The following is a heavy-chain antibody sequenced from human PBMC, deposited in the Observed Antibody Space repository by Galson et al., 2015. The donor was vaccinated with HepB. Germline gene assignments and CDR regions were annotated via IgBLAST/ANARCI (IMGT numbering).Heavy chain of an antibody. V-gene: IGHV4-30-2*06. CDR3: ARGLGIGSGFDY. CDR2: IYHSGNT. Sequence: TLSLTCTVSGASMSSGGYSWNWIRQSPEKGLEWIGYIYHSGNTYYNPSLRSRVTISVDTSNNQFSLSLTSVTAADTAVYYCARGLGIGSGFDYWGRGTLVTVSS. CDR1: GASMSSGGYS. D-gene: IGHD7-27*01. J-gene: IGHJ4*02.